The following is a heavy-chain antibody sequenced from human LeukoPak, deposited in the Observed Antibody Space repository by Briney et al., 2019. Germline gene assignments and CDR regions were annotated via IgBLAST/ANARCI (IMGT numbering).Heavy chain of an antibody. V-gene: IGHV1-69*06. D-gene: IGHD6-19*01. CDR3: AMGVGAPEDLAVAADFDY. Sequence: ASVSVSCKASGGTFSSYVINWVRQAPGKGLEWMGGIIPIFGTANYAETLEGRVTITADKSTSTAYMELSSLRSEDTAVYYCAMGVGAPEDLAVAADFDYWGQGTLVTVSS. CDR2: IIPIFGTA. J-gene: IGHJ4*02. CDR1: GGTFSSYV.